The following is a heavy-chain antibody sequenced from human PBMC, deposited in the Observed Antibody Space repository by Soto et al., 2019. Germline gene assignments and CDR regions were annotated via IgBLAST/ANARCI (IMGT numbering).Heavy chain of an antibody. J-gene: IGHJ6*02. CDR1: GFTVSSNY. Sequence: GGSLRLSCAASGFTVSSNYMSWVRQAPGKGLEWVSVIYSGGSTYYADSVKGRFTTSRDNSKNTLYLQMNSLRAEDTAVYYCAREGSYGYTHYYYYGMDVWGQGTTVTVSS. V-gene: IGHV3-53*01. CDR3: AREGSYGYTHYYYYGMDV. CDR2: IYSGGST. D-gene: IGHD5-18*01.